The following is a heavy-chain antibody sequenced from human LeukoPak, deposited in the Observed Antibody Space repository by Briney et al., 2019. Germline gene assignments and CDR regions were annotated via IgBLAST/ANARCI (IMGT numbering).Heavy chain of an antibody. CDR2: INADGTVT. J-gene: IGHJ4*02. CDR1: GFTFSKYW. CDR3: ATKQWLAPPPDS. D-gene: IGHD6-19*01. V-gene: IGHV3-74*01. Sequence: GGSLRLSCAASGFTFSKYWMLWVRQAPGKRLESVSRINADGTVTTYADSVKGRFTVSRDNADNTMFLQMNSVRDEDTAVYYCATKQWLAPPPDSWGQGTPVTVSS.